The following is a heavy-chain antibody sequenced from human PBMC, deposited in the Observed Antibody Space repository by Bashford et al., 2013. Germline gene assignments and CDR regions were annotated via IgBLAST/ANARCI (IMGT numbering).Heavy chain of an antibody. D-gene: IGHD4-23*01. J-gene: IGHJ4*02. CDR1: GGSISSSSYY. V-gene: IGHV4-39*01. CDR2: IYYSGST. CDR3: ARGYGGYYDPTVLPDTYFDY. Sequence: SETLSLTCTVSGGSISSSSYYWGWIRQPPGKGLEWIGSIYYSGSTYYNPSLKSRVTISVDTSKNQFSLKLSSVTAADTAVYYCARGYGGYYDPTVLPDTYFDYWGQGTLVTVSS.